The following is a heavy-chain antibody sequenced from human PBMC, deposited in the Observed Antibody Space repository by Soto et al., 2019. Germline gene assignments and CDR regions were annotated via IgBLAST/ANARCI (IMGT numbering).Heavy chain of an antibody. CDR3: ARVYSGYDRALDY. CDR1: GFTVSSNY. V-gene: IGHV3-66*01. CDR2: IYSGGGT. J-gene: IGHJ4*02. D-gene: IGHD5-12*01. Sequence: EVQLVESGGGLVQPGGSLRLSCAASGFTVSSNYMSWVRQAPGKGLEWVSVIYSGGGTYYADSVKGRFTISRDNSKNTLYLQMNSLRAEDTAVYYCARVYSGYDRALDYWGQGTLVTVSS.